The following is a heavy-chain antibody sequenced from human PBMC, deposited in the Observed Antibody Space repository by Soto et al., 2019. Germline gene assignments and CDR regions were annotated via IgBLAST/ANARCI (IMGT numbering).Heavy chain of an antibody. CDR2: ISGSGGST. CDR3: AKSYRRSFTTVTLRSGPQHEFDY. D-gene: IGHD4-17*01. Sequence: GGSLRLSCAASGFTFSSYAMSWVRQAPGKGLEWVSAISGSGGSTYYADSVKGRFTISRDKSKNTLYLQMNSLRAEDTAVYYCAKSYRRSFTTVTLRSGPQHEFDYWGQGTLVTVSS. CDR1: GFTFSSYA. J-gene: IGHJ4*02. V-gene: IGHV3-23*01.